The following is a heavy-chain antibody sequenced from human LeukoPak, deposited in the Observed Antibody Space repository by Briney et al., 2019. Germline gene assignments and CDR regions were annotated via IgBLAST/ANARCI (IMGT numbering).Heavy chain of an antibody. CDR3: AKSRFMITFGGADY. CDR2: ISGSGGST. V-gene: IGHV3-23*01. CDR1: GFTFSSYA. Sequence: GGSLRLSCAASGFTFSSYAMSWVRQAPGKGLEWVSAISGSGGSTYYADSVKGRFTISRDNSKNTLYLQMNSLRAEDTAVYYCAKSRFMITFGGADYWGQGTLVTVSS. J-gene: IGHJ4*02. D-gene: IGHD3-16*01.